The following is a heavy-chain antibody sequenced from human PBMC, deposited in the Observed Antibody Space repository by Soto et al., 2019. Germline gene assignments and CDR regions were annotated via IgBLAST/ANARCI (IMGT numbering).Heavy chain of an antibody. CDR1: GLTFSDCY. CDR2: ISSSGSSI. V-gene: IGHV3-11*01. J-gene: IGHJ6*02. D-gene: IGHD3-10*01. CDR3: ARVRFGEWGYAMDV. Sequence: QVQLVESGGGLVKPGGSLRLSCAASGLTFSDCYMNWIRQAPGKGLEWVSYISSSGSSINYAGSVKGRFTISRDNAKNSLYLQMNSLRAEDTAIYYCARVRFGEWGYAMDVWGQGTTVIVSS.